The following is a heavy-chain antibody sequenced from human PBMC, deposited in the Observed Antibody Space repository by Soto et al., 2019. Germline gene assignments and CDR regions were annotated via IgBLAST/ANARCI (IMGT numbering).Heavy chain of an antibody. Sequence: SETLSLTCTVSGGSISSGGYYWSWIRQHPGKGLEWIGYIYYSGSTYYNPSLKSRVTISVDTSKNQFSLKLSSVTAADTAVYYCARDYYGSGRSNCGPWFDPWGQGTLVTVSS. J-gene: IGHJ5*02. CDR3: ARDYYGSGRSNCGPWFDP. CDR1: GGSISSGGYY. CDR2: IYYSGST. D-gene: IGHD3-10*01. V-gene: IGHV4-31*03.